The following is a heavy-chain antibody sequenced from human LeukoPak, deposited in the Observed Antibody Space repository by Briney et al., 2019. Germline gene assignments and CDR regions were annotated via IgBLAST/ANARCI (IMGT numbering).Heavy chain of an antibody. J-gene: IGHJ5*02. CDR3: AKDSYYGGNSGWFDP. CDR2: ISWNSGSI. CDR1: GFTFDDYA. Sequence: GGPLRLSCAASGFTFDDYAMHWVRQAPGKGLEWVSGISWNSGSIGYADSVKGRFTISRDNAKNSLYLQMNSLRAEDTALYYCAKDSYYGGNSGWFDPWGQGTLVTVSS. V-gene: IGHV3-9*01. D-gene: IGHD4-23*01.